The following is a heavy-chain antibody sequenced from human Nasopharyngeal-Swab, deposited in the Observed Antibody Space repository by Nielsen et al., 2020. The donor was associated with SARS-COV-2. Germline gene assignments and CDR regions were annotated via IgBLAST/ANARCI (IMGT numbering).Heavy chain of an antibody. V-gene: IGHV3-30*04. Sequence: RGSLRLSCAASGFTFSSYAMHWVRQAPGKGLEWVAVISYDGSNKYYADSVKGRFTISRDNSKNTLYLQMNSLRAEDTAVYYCARPLTGYYYFDYWGQGTLVTVSS. CDR1: GFTFSSYA. CDR3: ARPLTGYYYFDY. D-gene: IGHD3-9*01. J-gene: IGHJ4*02. CDR2: ISYDGSNK.